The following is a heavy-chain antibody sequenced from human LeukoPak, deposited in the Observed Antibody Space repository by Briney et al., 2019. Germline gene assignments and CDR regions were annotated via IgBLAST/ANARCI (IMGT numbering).Heavy chain of an antibody. CDR3: ARQLGAYSYPFDI. V-gene: IGHV4-39*01. J-gene: IGHJ3*02. CDR1: GGSISSSSYY. CDR2: FYYSGST. Sequence: SETLSLTCTVSGGSISSSSYYWGWIRQPPGKGLEWIGSFYYSGSTLYNPSLTSRVTISVDTSKNQFSLRLNSVTAADSAVYYCARQLGAYSYPFDIWGQATKATVSS. D-gene: IGHD3-16*01.